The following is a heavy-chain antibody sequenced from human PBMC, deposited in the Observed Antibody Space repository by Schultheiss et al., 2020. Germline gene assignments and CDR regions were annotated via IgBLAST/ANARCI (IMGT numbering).Heavy chain of an antibody. Sequence: SQTLSLTCAVYGGSFSAYYWSWIRQPPGKGLEWIGEINHSGSTNYNPSLKSRVTISVDTSKNQFSLKLSSVTAADTAVYYCARTVTDLNWFDPWGQGTLVTGSS. V-gene: IGHV4-34*01. D-gene: IGHD2/OR15-2a*01. J-gene: IGHJ5*02. CDR3: ARTVTDLNWFDP. CDR1: GGSFSAYY. CDR2: INHSGST.